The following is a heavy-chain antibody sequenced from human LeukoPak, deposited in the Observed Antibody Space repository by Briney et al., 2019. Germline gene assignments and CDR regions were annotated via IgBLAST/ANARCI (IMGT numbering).Heavy chain of an antibody. CDR3: TRDPLRYLRVGHYDY. D-gene: IGHD3-9*01. V-gene: IGHV3-21*01. CDR1: GFTFSTSA. Sequence: KSGGSLRLSCAAPGFTFSTSAMNWVRQVPGKGLEGVSSIDYDSSHIYYAASVRGRFTISRDNARDSVYLQMDSLRVEDTAVYYCTRDPLRYLRVGHYDYWGQGTLVAVSS. J-gene: IGHJ4*02. CDR2: IDYDSSHI.